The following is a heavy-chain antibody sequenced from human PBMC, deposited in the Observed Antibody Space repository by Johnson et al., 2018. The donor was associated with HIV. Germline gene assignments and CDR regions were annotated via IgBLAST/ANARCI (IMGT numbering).Heavy chain of an antibody. CDR2: IYSGGST. D-gene: IGHD3-16*01. Sequence: VQLVESGGGLVQPGGSLRLSCAASGFSVSSYYMSWVRQAPGKGLEWVSVIYSGGSTNYADSVKGRFTISRDNSKNTLYLQMNSLRAEDTAVYYCAKEGGAFDIWAKGQWSPSLQ. V-gene: IGHV3-66*01. CDR1: GFSVSSYY. J-gene: IGHJ3*02. CDR3: AKEGGAFDI.